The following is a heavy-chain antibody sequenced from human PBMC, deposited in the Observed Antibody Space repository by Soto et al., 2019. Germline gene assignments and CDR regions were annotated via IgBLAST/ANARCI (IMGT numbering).Heavy chain of an antibody. CDR2: ISYDGSNK. D-gene: IGHD6-13*01. Sequence: QVQLVESGGGVVQPGRSLRLSCAASGFTFSSYAMHWVRQAPGKGLEWVAVISYDGSNKYYADSVKGRFTISRDNSKNTLYLQMNSLRAEDTAVYYCAGRAAAGPTAYYYGMDVRGQGTTVTVSS. CDR3: AGRAAAGPTAYYYGMDV. CDR1: GFTFSSYA. J-gene: IGHJ6*02. V-gene: IGHV3-30-3*01.